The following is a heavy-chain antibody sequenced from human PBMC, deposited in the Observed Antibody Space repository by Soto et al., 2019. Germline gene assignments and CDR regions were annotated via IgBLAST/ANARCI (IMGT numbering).Heavy chain of an antibody. J-gene: IGHJ4*02. D-gene: IGHD6-6*01. V-gene: IGHV1-69*01. CDR1: GGTFSSYA. CDR2: IIPIFGTA. Sequence: QVQLVQSGAEVKKPGSSVKVSCKASGGTFSSYAISWVRQAPGQGLEWMGGIIPIFGTANYAQKFQGRVTITAVESTSTAYMELSSLRSEDTAVYYRASTMGIAARLGLEDFDYWGQGTLVTVSS. CDR3: ASTMGIAARLGLEDFDY.